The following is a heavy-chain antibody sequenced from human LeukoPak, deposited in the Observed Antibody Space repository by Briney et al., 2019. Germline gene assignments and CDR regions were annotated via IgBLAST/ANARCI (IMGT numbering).Heavy chain of an antibody. CDR3: ARRGTAPHVRYFDL. J-gene: IGHJ2*01. CDR2: IYPGDSDT. Sequence: GESLKISCKGSGYSFTSYWIGWVRQVPGKGLEWVGIIYPGDSDTRYSPSFQGQVTISTDKSITTAYLQWSSLTASDTAMYYCARRGTAPHVRYFDLWGRGTLVTVSS. V-gene: IGHV5-51*01. D-gene: IGHD3-16*01. CDR1: GYSFTSYW.